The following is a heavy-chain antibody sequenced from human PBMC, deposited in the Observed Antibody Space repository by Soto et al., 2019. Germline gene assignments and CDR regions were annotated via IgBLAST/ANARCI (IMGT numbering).Heavy chain of an antibody. D-gene: IGHD3-9*01. J-gene: IGHJ4*02. V-gene: IGHV5-51*01. Sequence: GGSLRLSCKGSGYSFTSYWIGWVRQMPGKGLEWMGIIYPGDSDTRYSPSFQGQVTISADKSIITAYLQWSSLKASDTAMYYCARLVSADEGLRYYDILTGYYYFDYWGQGTLVTVSS. CDR3: ARLVSADEGLRYYDILTGYYYFDY. CDR2: IYPGDSDT. CDR1: GYSFTSYW.